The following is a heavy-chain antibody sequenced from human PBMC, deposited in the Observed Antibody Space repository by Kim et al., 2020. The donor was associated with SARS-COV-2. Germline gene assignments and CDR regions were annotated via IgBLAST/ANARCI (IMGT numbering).Heavy chain of an antibody. V-gene: IGHV4-39*01. CDR2: IYYSGST. D-gene: IGHD2-15*01. J-gene: IGHJ2*01. CDR3: ARHWVVVGRRYFDL. Sequence: SETLSLICTVSGGSISSSSYYWGWIRQPPGKGLEWIGSIYYSGSTYYNPSLKSRVTISVDTSKNQFSLKLSSVTAADTAVYYCARHWVVVGRRYFDLWGRGTLVTVSS. CDR1: GGSISSSSYY.